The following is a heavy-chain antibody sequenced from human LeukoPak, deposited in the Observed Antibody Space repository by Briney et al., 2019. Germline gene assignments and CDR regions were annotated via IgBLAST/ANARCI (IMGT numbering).Heavy chain of an antibody. CDR3: ARGARLGYYDSSGFDY. J-gene: IGHJ4*02. D-gene: IGHD3-22*01. CDR2: IHYSGST. Sequence: PSETLSLTCTVSGVSISYYYWSWIRQPPGKGLEWIGYIHYSGSTNYNPSLKSRVTILVDTSKNQFSLKLSSVTAADTAVYYCARGARLGYYDSSGFDYWGQGTLVTVSS. CDR1: GVSISYYY. V-gene: IGHV4-59*08.